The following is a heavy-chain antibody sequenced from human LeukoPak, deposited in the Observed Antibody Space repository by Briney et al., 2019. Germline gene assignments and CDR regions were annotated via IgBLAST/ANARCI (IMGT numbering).Heavy chain of an antibody. J-gene: IGHJ4*02. Sequence: QPGRSLRLSCAASGFTFSSYAMHWVRQAPGKGLVWVSRVISDGSGTLYADSVKGRFTISRDNAKNTLYLQMNSLRAEDTAVYYCTRSSAYSYGLPWGQGTLVTVSS. V-gene: IGHV3-74*01. CDR2: VISDGSGT. CDR1: GFTFSSYA. D-gene: IGHD5-18*01. CDR3: TRSSAYSYGLP.